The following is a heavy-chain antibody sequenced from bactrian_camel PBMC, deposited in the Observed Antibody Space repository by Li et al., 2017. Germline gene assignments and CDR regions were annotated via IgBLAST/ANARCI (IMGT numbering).Heavy chain of an antibody. Sequence: VQLVESGGGSVQAGGSLRLSCGLPRYPYTTDHMSWFRQAPGKEREGVAVIDSDRSTSYADSVKGRFTISKDNAKKTLYLQMNGLKPADTGMYYCAADLVWNRLPCVWRLKDYRGQGTQVTVS. CDR3: AADLVWNRLPCVWRLKDY. CDR2: IDSDRST. D-gene: IGHD7*01. V-gene: IGHV3S10*01. CDR1: RYPYTTDH. J-gene: IGHJ4*01.